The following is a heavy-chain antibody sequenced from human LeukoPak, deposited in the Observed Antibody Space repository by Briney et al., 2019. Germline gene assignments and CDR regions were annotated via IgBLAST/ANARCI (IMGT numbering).Heavy chain of an antibody. V-gene: IGHV3-73*01. J-gene: IGHJ5*02. Sequence: GESLKLSCAASGFIFSGSAMHWVRQASGKGLEWVGRSRSKANSYATAYGASVKGRFTISRDDSKNTAYLQMNSLKTEDTAVYYCTRQGATRDWFDPWGQGTLVTVSS. CDR2: SRSKANSYAT. CDR1: GFIFSGSA. D-gene: IGHD1-26*01. CDR3: TRQGATRDWFDP.